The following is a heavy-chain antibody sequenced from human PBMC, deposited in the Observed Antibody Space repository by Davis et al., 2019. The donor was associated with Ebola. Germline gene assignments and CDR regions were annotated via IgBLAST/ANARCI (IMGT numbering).Heavy chain of an antibody. CDR2: IYYSGAT. CDR3: ARLGYSSSFMDV. J-gene: IGHJ6*03. D-gene: IGHD6-19*01. V-gene: IGHV4-59*12. CDR1: GFTFRTYE. Sequence: ESLKISCAASGFTFRTYEMNWVRQSPGKGLEWIGSIYYSGATDYNASPKSRVTLSVDRSKNQFSLRLSSVSAADTAVYYCARLGYSSSFMDVWGTGTTVIVSS.